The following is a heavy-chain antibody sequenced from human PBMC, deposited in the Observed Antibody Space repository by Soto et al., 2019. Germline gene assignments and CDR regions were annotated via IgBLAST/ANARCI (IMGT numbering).Heavy chain of an antibody. CDR2: IYSGGST. V-gene: IGHV3-53*01. CDR3: ARAMPYGSGSYYAD. Sequence: GGSLRLSCAASGFTVSSNYMSWVRQAPGKGLEWVSVIYSGGSTYYADSVKGRFTISRDNSKNTLYLQMNSLRAEDTAVYYCARAMPYGSGSYYADWGQGTLVTVSS. D-gene: IGHD3-10*01. CDR1: GFTVSSNY. J-gene: IGHJ4*02.